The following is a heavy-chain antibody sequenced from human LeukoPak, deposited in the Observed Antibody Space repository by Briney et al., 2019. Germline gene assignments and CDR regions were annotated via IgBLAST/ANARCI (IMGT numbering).Heavy chain of an antibody. J-gene: IGHJ4*02. D-gene: IGHD5-18*01. CDR2: IYYSGST. V-gene: IGHV4-59*01. CDR1: GGSISNYF. CDR3: ARGADTAMEGLDY. Sequence: SETLSLTCTISGGSISNYFWSWIRQPPGKGLEWIGYIYYSGSTKYNPSLKSRVTISVDTSKNQFSLKLSSVTAADTAVYYCARGADTAMEGLDYWGQGTLVTVSS.